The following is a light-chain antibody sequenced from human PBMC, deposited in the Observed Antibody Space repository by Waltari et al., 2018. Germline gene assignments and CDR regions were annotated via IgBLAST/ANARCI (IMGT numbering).Light chain of an antibody. J-gene: IGKJ3*01. Sequence: EIVMTQSPATLSVSPGERATLSCRASQSVSSNLAWYQQKPGQAPRLLIYGASTRATGIPARFSGSGSGTEFTLTISSLQSEDFAVYYCQHYNNWPPFFGPGTKVDIK. CDR2: GAS. V-gene: IGKV3-15*01. CDR1: QSVSSN. CDR3: QHYNNWPPF.